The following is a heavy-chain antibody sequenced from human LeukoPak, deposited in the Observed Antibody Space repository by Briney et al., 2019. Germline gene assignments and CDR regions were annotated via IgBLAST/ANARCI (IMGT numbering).Heavy chain of an antibody. D-gene: IGHD5-18*01. J-gene: IGHJ4*02. V-gene: IGHV4-31*03. CDR2: ISDSGST. Sequence: PSETLSLTCTVSGGSISSGGYFWSWIRQHPGEGLEWIGYISDSGSTFYNPSLKSRVTISVDTSKNQFSLRLNSVTAADTAVYYCARHFADTGMAGDYWGQGTLVTVSS. CDR1: GGSISSGGYF. CDR3: ARHFADTGMAGDY.